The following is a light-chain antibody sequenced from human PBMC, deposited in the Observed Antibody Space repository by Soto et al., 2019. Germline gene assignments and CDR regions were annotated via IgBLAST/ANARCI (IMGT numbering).Light chain of an antibody. J-gene: IGKJ5*01. V-gene: IGKV3D-15*01. CDR2: GAS. CDR1: QSVSSK. CDR3: QQYNNWTPIT. Sequence: ETMMTQSPATLSVSTGERATLSCRASQSVSSKLAWYQQKPGQAPRLLIYGASTRATGIPARFSGSGSGTEFTLTISSLQSEDFAVYYCQQYNNWTPITFGQGTRLEIK.